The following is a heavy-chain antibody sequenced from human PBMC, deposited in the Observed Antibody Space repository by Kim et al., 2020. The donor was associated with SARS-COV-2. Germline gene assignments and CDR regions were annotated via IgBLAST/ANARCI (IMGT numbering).Heavy chain of an antibody. V-gene: IGHV3-30*18. CDR1: GFTFSSYG. CDR2: ISYDGSNK. Sequence: GGSLRLSCAASGFTFSSYGMHWVRQAPGKGLEWVAVISYDGSNKYYADSVKGRFTISRDNSKNTLYLQMNSLRAEDTDVYYCAKIPVTTTQFDYWGQGTL. CDR3: AKIPVTTTQFDY. D-gene: IGHD4-4*01. J-gene: IGHJ4*02.